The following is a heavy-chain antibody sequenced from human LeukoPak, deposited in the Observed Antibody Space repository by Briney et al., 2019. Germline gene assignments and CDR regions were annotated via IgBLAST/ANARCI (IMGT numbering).Heavy chain of an antibody. CDR3: APRIAAAGDYGMDV. Sequence: GGSLRLSCAASGFTFSSYAMSWVRQAPGKGLEWVSAISGSGGSTYYADSVKGRFTISRDNSKNTLYLQMNSLRAGDTAVYYCAPRIAAAGDYGMDVWGQGTTVTVSS. D-gene: IGHD6-13*01. V-gene: IGHV3-23*01. CDR1: GFTFSSYA. CDR2: ISGSGGST. J-gene: IGHJ6*02.